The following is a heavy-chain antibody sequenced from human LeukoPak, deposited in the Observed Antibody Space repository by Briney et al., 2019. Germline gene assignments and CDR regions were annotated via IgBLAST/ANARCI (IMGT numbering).Heavy chain of an antibody. J-gene: IGHJ4*02. V-gene: IGHV3-53*01. CDR3: ASYGSGSYVRDY. CDR1: GFTVSNNY. Sequence: GGSLRLSCTASGFTVSNNYMSWVRQAPGKGLEWVSVIYSGGSTYYADSVKGRFTISRDNSKNTLYLQMNSLRAEDTAVYYCASYGSGSYVRDYWGQGTLVTVSS. CDR2: IYSGGST. D-gene: IGHD3-10*01.